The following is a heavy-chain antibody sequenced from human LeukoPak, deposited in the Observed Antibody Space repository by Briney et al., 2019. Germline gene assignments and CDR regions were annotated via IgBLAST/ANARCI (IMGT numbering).Heavy chain of an antibody. CDR1: GGSISSGDYY. V-gene: IGHV4-61*08. CDR2: IYYGAST. D-gene: IGHD2-15*01. J-gene: IGHJ6*02. CDR3: VRVRPLEGGYSYYGMDV. Sequence: RTSETLSLTCTVSGGSISSGDYYWSWIRQPPAKGLEWIGYIYYGASTNYNPSLKSRVTISLDTSKSQFSLNLSSVTAADTAVYYCVRVRPLEGGYSYYGMDVWGQGTTVTVSS.